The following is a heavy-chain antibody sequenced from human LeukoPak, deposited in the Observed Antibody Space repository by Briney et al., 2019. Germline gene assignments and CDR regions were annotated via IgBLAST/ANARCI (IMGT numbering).Heavy chain of an antibody. D-gene: IGHD6-13*01. J-gene: IGHJ4*02. CDR3: ARDLGIAAAGRRYFDY. Sequence: GGSLRLSCAASGFTFSSYSMNWVRQAPGKGLEWVSSISSSSSYIYYADSVKGRFTTSRDNAKNSLYLQMNSLRAEDTAVYYCARDLGIAAAGRRYFDYWGQGTLVTVSS. V-gene: IGHV3-21*01. CDR1: GFTFSSYS. CDR2: ISSSSSYI.